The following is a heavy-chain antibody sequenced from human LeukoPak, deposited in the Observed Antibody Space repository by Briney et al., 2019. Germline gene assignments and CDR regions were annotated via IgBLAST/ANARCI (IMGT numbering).Heavy chain of an antibody. J-gene: IGHJ4*02. Sequence: GGSLRLSCAAPGFTFSDYYMSWIRQAPGKGLEWVSYISSSGSTIYYADSVKGRFTISRDNAKNSLYLQMNSLRAEDTAVYYCARAVVVDIVATKLDYWGQGTLVTVSS. CDR2: ISSSGSTI. CDR3: ARAVVVDIVATKLDY. CDR1: GFTFSDYY. V-gene: IGHV3-11*01. D-gene: IGHD5-12*01.